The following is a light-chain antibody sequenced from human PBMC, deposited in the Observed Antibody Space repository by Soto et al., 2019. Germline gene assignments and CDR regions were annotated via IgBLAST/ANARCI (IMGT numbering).Light chain of an antibody. CDR3: SAYTSSSTRV. J-gene: IGLJ1*01. CDR1: SSDVGGYKY. CDR2: DIR. Sequence: QSALTQPASVSGSPGQSITISCTGTSSDVGGYKYVSWYQQHPGKAPKLMIYDIRTRPSGVSNRFSGSKSGNTASLTISGLQAEDEADYYCSAYTSSSTRVFGTGTKLTVL. V-gene: IGLV2-14*03.